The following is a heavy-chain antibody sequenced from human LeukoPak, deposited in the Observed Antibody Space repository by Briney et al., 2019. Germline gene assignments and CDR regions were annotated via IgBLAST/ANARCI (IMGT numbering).Heavy chain of an antibody. V-gene: IGHV3-21*01. CDR1: GFTFSSYS. CDR2: ISSSSSYI. J-gene: IGHJ6*02. CDR3: ARDDEYDFYGMDA. Sequence: GGSLRLSCAASGFTFSSYSMNWVRQAPGKGLEWVSSISSSSSYIYYADSVKGRFTISGDNAKNSLYLQMNSLRAEDTAVYYCARDDEYDFYGMDAWGQGTTVTVSS.